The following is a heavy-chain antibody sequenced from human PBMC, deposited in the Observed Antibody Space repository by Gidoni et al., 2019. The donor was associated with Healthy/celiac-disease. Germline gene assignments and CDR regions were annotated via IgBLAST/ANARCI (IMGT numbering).Heavy chain of an antibody. CDR2: IFSNDEK. CDR3: ARMKKHPAGPPHFDY. Sequence: QVTLKESGPVLVKPTETLTLTCTVSGFSLSNARMSVSWIRQPPGKALEWLAHIFSNDEKSYSTSLKSRLTISKDTSKSQEVLTMTNMDPVDTATYYCARMKKHPAGPPHFDYWGQGTLVTVSS. CDR1: GFSLSNARMS. V-gene: IGHV2-26*01. J-gene: IGHJ4*02. D-gene: IGHD2-2*01.